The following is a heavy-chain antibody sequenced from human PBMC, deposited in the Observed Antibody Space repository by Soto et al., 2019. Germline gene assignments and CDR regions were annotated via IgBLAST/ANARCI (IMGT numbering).Heavy chain of an antibody. Sequence: QVQLVQSGAEEKKPGASVKVSCKASGYTFTSYAMHWVRQAPGQRLEWMGWINAGNGNTKYSQKFQGRVTITRDTSASTAYMELSSLRSEDTAVYYGARAGLGATPNDYWGQGTLGTVSS. CDR1: GYTFTSYA. CDR3: ARAGLGATPNDY. CDR2: INAGNGNT. D-gene: IGHD1-26*01. J-gene: IGHJ4*02. V-gene: IGHV1-3*05.